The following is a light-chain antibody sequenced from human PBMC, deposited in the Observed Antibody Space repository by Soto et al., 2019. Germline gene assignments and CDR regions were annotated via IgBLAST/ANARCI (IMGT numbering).Light chain of an antibody. Sequence: EIVMTQSPATLSVSPGERATLSCRASPSVSNNLAWYQQKPGQAPRLLIYGESTRATGIPARFSGSGSGTDVTLTISILQSEDFAVYYCQQYNDWPSTFGQGTKVEIK. V-gene: IGKV3-15*01. CDR1: PSVSNN. CDR2: GES. J-gene: IGKJ1*01. CDR3: QQYNDWPST.